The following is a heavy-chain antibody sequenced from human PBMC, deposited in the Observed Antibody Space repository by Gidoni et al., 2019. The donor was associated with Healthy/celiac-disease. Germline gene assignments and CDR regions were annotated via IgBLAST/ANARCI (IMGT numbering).Heavy chain of an antibody. J-gene: IGHJ5*02. CDR3: ARVRVVVAASGWFDP. CDR2: IYYSGST. CDR1: GGSISSGGYY. Sequence: VKPSQTLSPTCTVSGGSISSGGYYWSWIRQHPGKGLEWIGYIYYSGSTYYNPSLKSRVTISVDTSKNQFSLKLSSVTAADTAVYYCARVRVVVAASGWFDPWGQGTLVTVSS. D-gene: IGHD2-15*01. V-gene: IGHV4-31*03.